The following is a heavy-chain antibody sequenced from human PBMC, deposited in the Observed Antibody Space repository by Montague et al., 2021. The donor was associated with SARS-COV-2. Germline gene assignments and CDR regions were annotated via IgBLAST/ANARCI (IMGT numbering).Heavy chain of an antibody. CDR2: IYHSSTT. CDR3: VRGKAGGLLNVFDI. V-gene: IGHV4-38-2*02. J-gene: IGHJ3*02. CDR1: GFSIGSGDY. Sequence: SETLSLTCTVSGFSIGSGDYCDWIRQPPGKGLEWIGSIYHSSTTYYNQSLQSRLTMSIDTSTNQFSLRLTSVTAAGTAVFFCVRGKAGGLLNVFDIWGQGTTVTVSS.